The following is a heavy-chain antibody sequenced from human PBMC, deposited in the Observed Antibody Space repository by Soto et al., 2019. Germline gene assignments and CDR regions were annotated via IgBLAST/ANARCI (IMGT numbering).Heavy chain of an antibody. CDR3: AKNGQTPYYYTGLDV. CDR1: GYTFSRYC. CDR2: ISGYTGDT. D-gene: IGHD2-8*01. Sequence: QGQLVQSGGEVKKSGASVKVSCKASGYTFSRYCISWVRQAPGQGLEWLGWISGYTGDTNYADKFPGRVTMTIDTSPTTAYMELRSQTSDDTAVYYCAKNGQTPYYYTGLDVWRQGTTVTVSS. J-gene: IGHJ6*02. V-gene: IGHV1-18*01.